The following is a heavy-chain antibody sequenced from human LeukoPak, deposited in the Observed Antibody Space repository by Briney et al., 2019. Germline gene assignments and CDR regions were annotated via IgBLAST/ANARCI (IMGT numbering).Heavy chain of an antibody. CDR1: GYTFTGYY. CDR3: ATLGSVVVVAATRWFDP. D-gene: IGHD2-15*01. CDR2: INPNSGGT. J-gene: IGHJ5*02. Sequence: ASVKVSCKASGYTFTGYYMHWVRQPPGQGLEWMGRINPNSGGTNYAQKFQGRVTMTRDTSISTAYMELSRLRSDVTAVYYCATLGSVVVVAATRWFDPWGQGTLVTASS. V-gene: IGHV1-2*06.